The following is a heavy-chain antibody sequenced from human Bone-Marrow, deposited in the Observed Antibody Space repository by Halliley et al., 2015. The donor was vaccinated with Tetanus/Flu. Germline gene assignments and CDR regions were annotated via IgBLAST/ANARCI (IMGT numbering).Heavy chain of an antibody. CDR1: GFPFDSYA. CDR2: ISGNGYTT. D-gene: IGHD1-7*01. Sequence: SLRLSCEGSGFPFDSYALTWVRQAPGKGLEWVSVISGNGYTTYYADSVKGRFTISRDNSKNTLYMQMNTLRAEDTAIYYCAKGSNWNFRINFYFESWGQGTLVTVSS. J-gene: IGHJ4*02. CDR3: AKGSNWNFRINFYFES. V-gene: IGHV3-23*01.